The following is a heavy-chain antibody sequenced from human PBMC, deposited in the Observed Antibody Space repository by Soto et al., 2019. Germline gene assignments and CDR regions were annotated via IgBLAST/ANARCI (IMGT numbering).Heavy chain of an antibody. CDR3: ARGATYFFSWFDP. D-gene: IGHD2-8*01. CDR1: GGTFSSYS. CDR2: IIPIFGTA. V-gene: IGHV1-69*13. J-gene: IGHJ5*02. Sequence: ASVKVSCKASGGTFSSYSISWVLQAPGQGLEWMGGIIPIFGTANYAQKFQGRVTITADESTSTAYMELSSLRSEDTAVYYCARGATYFFSWFDPWGQGTLVTVSS.